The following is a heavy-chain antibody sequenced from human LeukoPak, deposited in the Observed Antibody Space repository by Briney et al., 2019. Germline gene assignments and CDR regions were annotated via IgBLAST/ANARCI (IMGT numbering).Heavy chain of an antibody. V-gene: IGHV1-69*06. CDR1: GGTFSSYA. J-gene: IGHJ4*02. D-gene: IGHD3-16*02. Sequence: GSSVKVSCKASGGTFSSYAISWVRQAPGQGLEWMGRIIPIFGTANYAQKFQGRVTITADKSTSTAYMELSSLRSEDTAVYYCARDSMMITFGGVIVNTHYFDYWGQGTLVTVSS. CDR3: ARDSMMITFGGVIVNTHYFDY. CDR2: IIPIFGTA.